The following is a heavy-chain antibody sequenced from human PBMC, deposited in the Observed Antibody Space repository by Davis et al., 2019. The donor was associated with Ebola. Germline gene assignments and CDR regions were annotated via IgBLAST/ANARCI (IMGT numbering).Heavy chain of an antibody. V-gene: IGHV5-51*01. D-gene: IGHD3-22*01. Sequence: GESLKISCKGSGYSFTSYWIGWVRQMPGKGLEWMGIIYPGDSDTRYSPSFQGQVTISADKSISTAYLQWSSLKASDTAMYYCARRANDSSGYRPHWYFDLWGRGTLVTVSS. CDR1: GYSFTSYW. CDR3: ARRANDSSGYRPHWYFDL. J-gene: IGHJ2*01. CDR2: IYPGDSDT.